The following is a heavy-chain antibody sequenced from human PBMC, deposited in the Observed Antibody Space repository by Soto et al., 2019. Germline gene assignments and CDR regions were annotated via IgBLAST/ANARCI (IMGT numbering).Heavy chain of an antibody. CDR2: INPNSGGT. CDR3: ARDQRSQDVLAVAGAFDI. D-gene: IGHD6-19*01. Sequence: ASVKVSCKASGYTFTGYYMHWVRQAPGQGLEWMGWINPNSGGTNYAQKFQGWVTMTRDTSISTAYMELSRLRSDDTAVYYCARDQRSQDVLAVAGAFDIWGQGTMVTVSS. V-gene: IGHV1-2*04. CDR1: GYTFTGYY. J-gene: IGHJ3*02.